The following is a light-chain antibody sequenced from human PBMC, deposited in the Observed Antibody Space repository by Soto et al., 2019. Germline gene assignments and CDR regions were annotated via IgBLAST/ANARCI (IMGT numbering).Light chain of an antibody. Sequence: DIQMTQSPSSLSASVGDRVTITCRASQSISSYLNWHQQKPGKAPNLVIYAASSLQSGVPSRFSGVGSGTDFTLTISSLHPDDFATYYWQQSYRPPYTFGQGTKLEIK. CDR2: AAS. J-gene: IGKJ2*01. V-gene: IGKV1-39*01. CDR1: QSISSY. CDR3: QQSYRPPYT.